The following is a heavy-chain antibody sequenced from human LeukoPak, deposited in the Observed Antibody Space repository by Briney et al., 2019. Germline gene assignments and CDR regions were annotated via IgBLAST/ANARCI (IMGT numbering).Heavy chain of an antibody. J-gene: IGHJ5*02. CDR3: ARDPGTMVRVNWFDP. D-gene: IGHD3-10*01. CDR2: IYYSGST. CDR1: GGSISSSSYY. Sequence: PSETLSLTCTVSGGSISSSSYYWGWIRQPPGKGLEWIGSIYYSGSTYYNPSLKSRVTISVDTSKNQFSLKLSSVTAADTAVYYCARDPGTMVRVNWFDPWGQGTLVTVSS. V-gene: IGHV4-39*07.